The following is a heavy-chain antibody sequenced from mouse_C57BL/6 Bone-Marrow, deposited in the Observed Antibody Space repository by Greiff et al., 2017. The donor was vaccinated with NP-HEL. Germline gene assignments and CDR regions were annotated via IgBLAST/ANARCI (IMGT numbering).Heavy chain of an antibody. CDR1: GFTFSSYG. Sequence: EVKVVESGGDLVKPGGSLKLSCAASGFTFSSYGMSWVRQTPDKRLEWVATISSGGSYTYYPDSVKGRFTISRDNAKNTLYLQMSSLKSEDTAMYYCARRYGYVFDYWGQGTTLTVSS. CDR3: ARRYGYVFDY. J-gene: IGHJ2*01. CDR2: ISSGGSYT. V-gene: IGHV5-6*02. D-gene: IGHD2-2*01.